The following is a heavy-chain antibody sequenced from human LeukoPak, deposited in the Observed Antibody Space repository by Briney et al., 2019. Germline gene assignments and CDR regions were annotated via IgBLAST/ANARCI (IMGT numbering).Heavy chain of an antibody. Sequence: ASVTVSFTASGGTFIIYAISWVRQAPGQGGGWMGRIIPILGIANYAQKFQGRVTITADKSTSTAYMELSSLRSEDTAVYYCARALRPNYYDSSGYYLDYWGQGTLVTVSS. D-gene: IGHD3-22*01. J-gene: IGHJ4*02. CDR1: GGTFIIYA. V-gene: IGHV1-69*04. CDR3: ARALRPNYYDSSGYYLDY. CDR2: IIPILGIA.